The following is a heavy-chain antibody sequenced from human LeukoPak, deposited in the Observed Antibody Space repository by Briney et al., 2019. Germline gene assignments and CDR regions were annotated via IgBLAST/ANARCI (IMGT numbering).Heavy chain of an antibody. CDR3: AQNGQSGFSFDP. Sequence: PSETLSLTCTVSGDSISSGGYYWSWIRQPPGKGLEWIGYIYHSGSTAYNPSLKSRVTISADTSKNQFSLKLSSVTAADTAVYYCAQNGQSGFSFDPWGQGTLVTVSS. D-gene: IGHD2-8*01. J-gene: IGHJ5*02. V-gene: IGHV4-30-2*01. CDR2: IYHSGST. CDR1: GDSISSGGYY.